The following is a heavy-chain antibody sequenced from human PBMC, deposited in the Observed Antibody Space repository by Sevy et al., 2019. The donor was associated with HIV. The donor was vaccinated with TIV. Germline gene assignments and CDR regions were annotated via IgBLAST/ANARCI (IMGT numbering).Heavy chain of an antibody. CDR1: EFTFSSHA. J-gene: IGHJ3*02. D-gene: IGHD3-3*02. CDR2: ISGNGENR. V-gene: IGHV3-23*01. CDR3: ARDGRGISAFDI. Sequence: GGSLRLSCAASEFTFSSHAVSWVRQAPGKGLEWVSAISGNGENRHYGNSVRGRFTISRDNFQNTLYLQMNSLRAEDTALYYCARDGRGISAFDIWGQGTMVTVSS.